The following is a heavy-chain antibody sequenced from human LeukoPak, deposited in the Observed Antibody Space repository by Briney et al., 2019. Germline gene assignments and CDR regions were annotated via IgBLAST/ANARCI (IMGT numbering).Heavy chain of an antibody. D-gene: IGHD2-2*01. Sequence: GASVKVSCKASGYTFTGYYMHWVRQAPGQGLGWMGWINPNSGGTNYAQRFQGRVTMTRDTSISTAYMELSRLTSDDTAVYYCTRGVLPARFDFWGQGTLVTVSS. CDR2: INPNSGGT. CDR1: GYTFTGYY. J-gene: IGHJ5*01. CDR3: TRGVLPARFDF. V-gene: IGHV1-2*02.